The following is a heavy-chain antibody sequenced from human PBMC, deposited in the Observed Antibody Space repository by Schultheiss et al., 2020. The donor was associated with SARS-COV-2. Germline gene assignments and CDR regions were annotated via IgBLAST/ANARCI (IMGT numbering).Heavy chain of an antibody. V-gene: IGHV3-23*01. J-gene: IGHJ6*03. Sequence: GGSLRLSCAASGFTFSSYAMSWVRQAPGKGLEWVSAISGSGGSTYYADSVKGRFTISRDNSKNTLYLQMNSLRAEDTAVYYCAKDNSGYCSSTSCPYYYYYYMDVWGKGTTVTVSS. CDR3: AKDNSGYCSSTSCPYYYYYYMDV. D-gene: IGHD2-2*01. CDR1: GFTFSSYA. CDR2: ISGSGGST.